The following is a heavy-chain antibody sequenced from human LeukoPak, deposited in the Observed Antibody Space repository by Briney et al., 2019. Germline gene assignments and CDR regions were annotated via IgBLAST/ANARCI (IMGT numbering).Heavy chain of an antibody. CDR2: ISYDGSNK. V-gene: IGHV3-30*18. J-gene: IGHJ3*02. D-gene: IGHD1-1*01. Sequence: GGSLRLSCAGTGFTFSSYGMHWVRQAPGKGLEWVAVISYDGSNKYYADSVKGRFTISRDNSKNTLYLQMNSLRAEDTAVYYCAKEGLEAFDIWGQGTMVTVSS. CDR1: GFTFSSYG. CDR3: AKEGLEAFDI.